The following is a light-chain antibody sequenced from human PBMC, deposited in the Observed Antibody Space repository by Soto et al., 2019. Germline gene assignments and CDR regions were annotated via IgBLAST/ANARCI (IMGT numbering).Light chain of an antibody. V-gene: IGKV3-15*01. CDR1: QSVSSN. CDR3: QQYKNWPPLTT. CDR2: GAS. J-gene: IGKJ4*01. Sequence: EIVMTQSPATLSVSPGERATLSCRASQSVSSNLAWYQQKPGQAPRLLIYGASTRATGIPARFSGSGSGTEFTLTISSLQSEDFAVYYWQQYKNWPPLTTFGGGTKVEIK.